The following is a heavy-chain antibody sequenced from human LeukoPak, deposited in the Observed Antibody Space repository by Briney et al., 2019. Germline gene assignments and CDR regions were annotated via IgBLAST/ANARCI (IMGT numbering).Heavy chain of an antibody. V-gene: IGHV3-23*01. CDR2: ISGSSDNT. CDR3: AKAPGFSDF. CDR1: GFTFRAYA. D-gene: IGHD7-27*01. J-gene: IGHJ4*02. Sequence: TGGSLRLPCAASGFTFRAYALTWVRQAPGKGLEWVSTISGSSDNTFYAVSVKGRFTISRDNSKKTMNLQMNSLRADDTAVYYCAKAPGFSDFWGQGTLVTVSS.